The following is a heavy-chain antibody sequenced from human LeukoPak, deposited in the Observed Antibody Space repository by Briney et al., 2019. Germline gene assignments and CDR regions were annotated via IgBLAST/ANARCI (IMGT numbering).Heavy chain of an antibody. J-gene: IGHJ4*02. CDR3: ARMAYYYGSGSSSPFDY. V-gene: IGHV4-30-2*01. D-gene: IGHD3-10*01. CDR2: IYHSGST. CDR1: GGSISSGGYS. Sequence: PSETLSLTCAVSGGSISSGGYSWSWIRQPPGKGLEWIGYIYHSGSTYYNPSLSSRVTISVDRFKNQFSLKLSSVTAADTAVYYCARMAYYYGSGSSSPFDYWGQGMLVTVSS.